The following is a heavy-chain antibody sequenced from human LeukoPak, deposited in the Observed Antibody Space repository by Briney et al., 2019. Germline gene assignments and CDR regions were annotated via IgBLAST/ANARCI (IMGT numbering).Heavy chain of an antibody. D-gene: IGHD3-16*01. CDR2: YYYNGST. CDR1: GGSISSSRYY. V-gene: IGHV4-39*01. CDR3: AGLDGLVSVCGHY. Sequence: SETLSLTCTVSGGSISSSRYYWGWIRQPPGKGLEWIGRYYYNGSTYYNPSLKSRVTISVDKSQNQFSLTLSLVSAAGAALYSWAGLDGLVSVCGHYWDRETLVSVPS. J-gene: IGHJ4*02.